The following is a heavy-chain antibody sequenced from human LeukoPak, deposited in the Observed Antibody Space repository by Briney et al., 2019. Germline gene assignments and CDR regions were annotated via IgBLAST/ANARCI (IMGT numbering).Heavy chain of an antibody. CDR1: GFTFSSYW. Sequence: GGSLRLSCTASGFTFSSYWVSWVRQAPGKGLEWVAHIKEDGSEKYYVDSVRGRFTISRDNAKNSLYLQMNSLRAEDTAVYYCARVHWYFDLWGRGTLVTVSS. CDR2: IKEDGSEK. J-gene: IGHJ2*01. CDR3: ARVHWYFDL. V-gene: IGHV3-7*04.